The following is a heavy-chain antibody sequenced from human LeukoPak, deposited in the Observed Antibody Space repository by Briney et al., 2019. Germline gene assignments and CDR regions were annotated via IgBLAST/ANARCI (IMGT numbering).Heavy chain of an antibody. CDR2: ISGSGGST. V-gene: IGHV3-23*01. J-gene: IGHJ6*02. CDR3: AKDPHSSSSYFFHYYGMDV. D-gene: IGHD6-6*01. CDR1: GFTFSSYA. Sequence: GGSLRLSCAASGFTFSSYATSWVRQAPGKGLEWVSAISGSGGSTYYADSVKGRFTISRDNSKNTLYLQMNSLRAEDTAVYYCAKDPHSSSSYFFHYYGMDVWGQGTTVTVSS.